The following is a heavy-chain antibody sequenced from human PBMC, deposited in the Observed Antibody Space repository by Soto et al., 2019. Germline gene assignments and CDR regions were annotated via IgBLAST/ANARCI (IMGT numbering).Heavy chain of an antibody. CDR3: ARDSGYDYVY. D-gene: IGHD5-12*01. V-gene: IGHV1-46*03. J-gene: IGHJ4*02. CDR1: GYTFTSYY. CDR2: INPSGGST. Sequence: ASEKVSCTASGYTFTSYYMHWVRQPPGQGLEWMGIINPSGGSTSYAQKFQGRVTMTRDTSTSTGYMELSSLRSEDTAVYYCARDSGYDYVYWGQGTLVTVSS.